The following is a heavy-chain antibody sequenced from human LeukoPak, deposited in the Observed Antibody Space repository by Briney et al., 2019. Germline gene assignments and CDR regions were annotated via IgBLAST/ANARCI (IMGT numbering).Heavy chain of an antibody. CDR1: GFTFSNYW. CDR3: ARRGTTVYYYYMDV. Sequence: PGGSLRLSCEGSGFTFSNYWMSWVRQAPGKGLEWVANIQQHGSETYYGDSVKGRFTISRDNAKNSLYLQMNSLRAEDTAVYYCARRGTTVYYYYMDVWGKGTTVTVSS. D-gene: IGHD4-17*01. J-gene: IGHJ6*03. V-gene: IGHV3-7*01. CDR2: IQQHGSET.